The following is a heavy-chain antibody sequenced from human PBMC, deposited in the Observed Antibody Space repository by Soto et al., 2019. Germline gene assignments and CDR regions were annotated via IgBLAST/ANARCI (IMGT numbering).Heavy chain of an antibody. Sequence: PSETLSLTCTVSGGSVSSGSYYWSWIRQPPGKGLEWIGYIYYSGSTNYNPSLKSRVTISVDTSKNQFSLKLSSVTAADTAVYYCARGRSIAARPGWFDPWGQGTLVTVSS. V-gene: IGHV4-61*01. CDR1: GGSVSSGSYY. CDR3: ARGRSIAARPGWFDP. J-gene: IGHJ5*02. D-gene: IGHD6-6*01. CDR2: IYYSGST.